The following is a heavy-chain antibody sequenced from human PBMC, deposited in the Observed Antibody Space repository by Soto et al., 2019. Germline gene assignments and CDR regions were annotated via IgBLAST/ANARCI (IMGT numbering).Heavy chain of an antibody. CDR2: INPDGRTI. V-gene: IGHV3-74*01. Sequence: GSLRLSCAASAFSFSTSWMHWVRQAPGEGLVWVSRINPDGRTINYADSVKGRFTISRDNAKNTLYLQMNILRVEDTAVYFCATAGNYRFDTWGLGTLVTVSS. CDR1: AFSFSTSW. CDR3: ATAGNYRFDT. J-gene: IGHJ4*02. D-gene: IGHD1-1*01.